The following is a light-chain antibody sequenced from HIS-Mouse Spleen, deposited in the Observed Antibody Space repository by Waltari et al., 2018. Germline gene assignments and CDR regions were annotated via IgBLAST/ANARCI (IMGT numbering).Light chain of an antibody. CDR1: SSAVGGYNY. J-gene: IGLJ2*01. V-gene: IGLV2-11*01. Sequence: QSAPPQPRSVSGSPGQSVTISCTATSSAVGGYNYVRWYQQHRSKAPKLMIYDVSKRPSGVPDRFSCSKSGNTASLTISGLQAEDEADYYCCSYAGSYTFVVFGGGTKLTVL. CDR2: DVS. CDR3: CSYAGSYTFVV.